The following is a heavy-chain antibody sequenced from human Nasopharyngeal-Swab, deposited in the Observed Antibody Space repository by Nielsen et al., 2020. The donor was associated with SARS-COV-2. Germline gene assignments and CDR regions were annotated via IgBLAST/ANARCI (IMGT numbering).Heavy chain of an antibody. CDR3: ARDFRDTAMDLPDY. V-gene: IGHV1-18*01. CDR1: GHTFTSYG. D-gene: IGHD5-18*01. Sequence: ASVKVSCKASGHTFTSYGISWVRQAPGQGLEWMGWISAYNGNTNYAQKLQGRVTMTTDTSTSTAYMELRSLISDDTAVYYCARDFRDTAMDLPDYWGQGTLVTVSS. CDR2: ISAYNGNT. J-gene: IGHJ4*02.